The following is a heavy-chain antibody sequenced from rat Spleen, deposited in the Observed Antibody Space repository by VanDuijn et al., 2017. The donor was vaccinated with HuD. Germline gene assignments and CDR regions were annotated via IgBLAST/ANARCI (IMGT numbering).Heavy chain of an antibody. Sequence: QVQLKESGPGLMQPSQTLSLTCTVSGFSLSSYGIIWVRQPPGKGLEWMGVIWGNGNTNYNSVLKSRLSISRDTSKSQVYLKMNSLQTEDTAIYFCTRGPPRDDDNYYYDWFAYWGQGTLVTVSS. CDR3: TRGPPRDDDNYYYDWFAY. J-gene: IGHJ3*01. CDR2: IWGNGNT. V-gene: IGHV2-13*01. D-gene: IGHD1-12*02. CDR1: GFSLSSYG.